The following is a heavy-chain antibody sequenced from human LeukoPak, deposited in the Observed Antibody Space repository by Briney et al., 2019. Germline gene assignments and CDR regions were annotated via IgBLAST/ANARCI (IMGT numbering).Heavy chain of an antibody. Sequence: SGGSLRLSCAASGFTFSNAWMSWVRQAPGKGLEWVSSISSSSSYIYYADSVKGRFTISRDNAKNSLYLQMYSLRAEDTAVYYCARDRDYGGNLGKLVWGQGTLVTVSS. CDR2: ISSSSSYI. D-gene: IGHD4-23*01. CDR3: ARDRDYGGNLGKLV. J-gene: IGHJ4*02. CDR1: GFTFSNAW. V-gene: IGHV3-21*01.